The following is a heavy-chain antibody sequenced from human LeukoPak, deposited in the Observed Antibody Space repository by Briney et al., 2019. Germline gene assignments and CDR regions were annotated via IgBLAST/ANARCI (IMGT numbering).Heavy chain of an antibody. CDR1: GGSFSGYY. D-gene: IGHD3-22*01. Sequence: SETLSLTCAVYGGSFSGYYWSWIRQPPGKGLEWIGEINHSGSTNYNPSLKSRVTISVDTSKNQFSLKLTSVTAADAAVYYCARGSSGYYYKYFDCWGQGTLVAVSS. J-gene: IGHJ4*02. CDR3: ARGSSGYYYKYFDC. V-gene: IGHV4-34*01. CDR2: INHSGST.